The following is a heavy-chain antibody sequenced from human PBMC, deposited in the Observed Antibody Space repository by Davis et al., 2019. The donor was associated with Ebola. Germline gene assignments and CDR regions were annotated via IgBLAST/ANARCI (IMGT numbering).Heavy chain of an antibody. D-gene: IGHD2-2*01. J-gene: IGHJ6*02. CDR2: ISYDASEE. CDR1: GFTFSSYG. Sequence: GESLKISCAASGFTFSSYGMHWVRQAPGKGLEWVAVISYDASEEYYADSVRGRFTISRDNSKSMVYLQMNSLRAEDTAVYYCAKRYQSKEMDVWGQGTTVTVSS. CDR3: AKRYQSKEMDV. V-gene: IGHV3-30*18.